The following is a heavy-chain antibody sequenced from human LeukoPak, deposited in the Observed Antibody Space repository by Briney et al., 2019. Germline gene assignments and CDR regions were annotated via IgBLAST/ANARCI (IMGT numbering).Heavy chain of an antibody. J-gene: IGHJ5*02. CDR1: GGSFSGYY. V-gene: IGHV4-34*01. CDR3: ARGKKMTTVFNRKEERTNWFDP. D-gene: IGHD4-11*01. Sequence: PSETLSLTCAVYGGSFSGYYWSWIRQPPGKGLEWIGEINHSGSTNYNPSLKSRVTISVDTSKNQFSLKLSSVTAADTAVYYCARGKKMTTVFNRKEERTNWFDPWGQGTLVTVSS. CDR2: INHSGST.